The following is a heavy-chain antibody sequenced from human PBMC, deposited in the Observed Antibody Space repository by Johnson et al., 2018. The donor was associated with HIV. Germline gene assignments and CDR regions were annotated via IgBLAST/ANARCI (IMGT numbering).Heavy chain of an antibody. D-gene: IGHD1-26*01. CDR1: GFIFSDYY. CDR2: ISTSGSTI. J-gene: IGHJ3*02. CDR3: ASGRDAFDI. V-gene: IGHV3-11*04. Sequence: QVQLVESGGGLVRPGGSLRLSCAASGFIFSDYYMSWIRQAPGRGLDWVSYISTSGSTINYADSVKGRFTISRDNAKKSLYLQMNSLSAEDTGVYYCASGRDAFDIWGQGTMVTVSS.